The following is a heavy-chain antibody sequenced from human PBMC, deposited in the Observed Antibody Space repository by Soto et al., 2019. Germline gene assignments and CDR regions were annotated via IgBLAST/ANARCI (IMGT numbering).Heavy chain of an antibody. V-gene: IGHV1-46*03. D-gene: IGHD3-10*01. CDR2: INPSGGST. J-gene: IGHJ4*02. Sequence: QVQLVQSGAEVKKPGASVKVSCKASGYTFTSYYMHWVRQAPGQGLEWMGIINPSGGSTSYAQKFQGRVTMTRDTSTSTVYMELSSLRSEDTAVYYCARPGSMVRGVPYLDYWGQGTLVTVSS. CDR1: GYTFTSYY. CDR3: ARPGSMVRGVPYLDY.